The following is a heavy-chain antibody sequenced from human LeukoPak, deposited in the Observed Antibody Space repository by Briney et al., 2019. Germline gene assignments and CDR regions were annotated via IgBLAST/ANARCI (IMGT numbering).Heavy chain of an antibody. CDR3: ARDHYGDYENWFDP. Sequence: SETLSLTCTVSGGSISSNSYYWGWIRQPPGKGLEWIGSVHYSGSTYYNPSLKSRVTISVDTSKNQFSLKLSSVTAADTAVYYCARDHYGDYENWFDPWGQGTLVTVSS. J-gene: IGHJ5*02. CDR1: GGSISSNSYY. D-gene: IGHD4-17*01. CDR2: VHYSGST. V-gene: IGHV4-39*07.